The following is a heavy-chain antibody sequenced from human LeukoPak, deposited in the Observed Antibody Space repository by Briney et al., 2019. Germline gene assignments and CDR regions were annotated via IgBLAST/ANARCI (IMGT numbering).Heavy chain of an antibody. D-gene: IGHD3-3*01. CDR2: IYTSGST. CDR1: GGSISSGSYY. J-gene: IGHJ5*02. V-gene: IGHV4-61*02. CDR3: AREKYYDFWSGPFDP. Sequence: SETLSLTCTVSGGSISSGSYYWGWIRQPAGKGLEWIGRIYTSGSTNYNPSLKSRVTISVDTSKNQFSLKLSSVTAADTAVYYCAREKYYDFWSGPFDPWGQGTLVTVSS.